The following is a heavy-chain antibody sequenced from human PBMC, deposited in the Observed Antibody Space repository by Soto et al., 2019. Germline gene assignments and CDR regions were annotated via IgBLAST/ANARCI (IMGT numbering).Heavy chain of an antibody. CDR1: GGSFSGYY. CDR3: ARVVRGYCSSTSCYFSPKNYYYYGMDV. V-gene: IGHV4-34*01. Sequence: SETLSLTCAVYGGSFSGYYWSWIRQPPGKGLEWIGEINHSGSTNYNPSLKSRVTISVDTSKNQFSLKLSSVTAADTAVYYCARVVRGYCSSTSCYFSPKNYYYYGMDVWGQGTTVTVSS. J-gene: IGHJ6*02. CDR2: INHSGST. D-gene: IGHD2-2*01.